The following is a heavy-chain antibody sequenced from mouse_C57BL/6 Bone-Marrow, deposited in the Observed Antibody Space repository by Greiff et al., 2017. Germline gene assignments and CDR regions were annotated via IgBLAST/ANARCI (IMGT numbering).Heavy chain of an antibody. D-gene: IGHD2-1*01. CDR2: IYPRSGNT. V-gene: IGHV1-81*01. CDR1: GYTFTSYG. Sequence: QVQLQQSGAELARPGASVKLSCKASGYTFTSYGISWVKQRTGQGLEWIGEIYPRSGNTYYNEKFKGKATLTADKSSSTAYMELRSLTSEDSAVYFCARQGYYGNFFAYWGQGTLVTVSA. J-gene: IGHJ3*01. CDR3: ARQGYYGNFFAY.